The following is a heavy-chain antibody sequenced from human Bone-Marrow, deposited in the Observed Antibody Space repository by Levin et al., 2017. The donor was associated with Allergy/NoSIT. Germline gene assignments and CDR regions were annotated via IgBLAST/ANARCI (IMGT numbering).Heavy chain of an antibody. J-gene: IGHJ4*02. Sequence: ASETLSLTCAVYGGSFSGYYWSWIRQPPGKGLEWIGEINHSGSTNYNPSLKSRVTISVDTSKNQFSLKLSSVTAADTAVYYCASLDYGDYYFDYWGQGTLVTVSS. D-gene: IGHD4-17*01. CDR3: ASLDYGDYYFDY. CDR1: GGSFSGYY. CDR2: INHSGST. V-gene: IGHV4-34*01.